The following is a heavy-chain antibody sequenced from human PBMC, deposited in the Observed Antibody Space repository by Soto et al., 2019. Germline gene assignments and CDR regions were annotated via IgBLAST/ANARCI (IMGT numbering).Heavy chain of an antibody. CDR3: ARAQKAYIAVAGIFYY. Sequence: GASVEVSCKASGGTFSSYAISWVRQAPGQGLEWMGGIIPIFGTANYAQKFQGRVTITADESTSTAYMELSSLRSEDTAVYYCARAQKAYIAVAGIFYYWGQGTLVTVSS. V-gene: IGHV1-69*13. D-gene: IGHD6-19*01. CDR2: IIPIFGTA. J-gene: IGHJ4*02. CDR1: GGTFSSYA.